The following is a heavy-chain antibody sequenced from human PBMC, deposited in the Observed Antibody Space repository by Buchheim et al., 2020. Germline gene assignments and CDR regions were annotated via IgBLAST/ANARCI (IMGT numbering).Heavy chain of an antibody. J-gene: IGHJ4*02. V-gene: IGHV3-30*18. CDR1: GFTFSSYG. CDR3: AKEFGSVLRYFDWSPYLDY. CDR2: ISYDGSNK. Sequence: QVQLVESGGGVVQPGRSLRLSCAASGFTFSSYGMHWVRQAPGKGLEWVAVISYDGSNKYYADSVKGRFTISRDNSKNTLYLQMNSLRAEDTAVYYCAKEFGSVLRYFDWSPYLDYWGQGTL. D-gene: IGHD3-9*01.